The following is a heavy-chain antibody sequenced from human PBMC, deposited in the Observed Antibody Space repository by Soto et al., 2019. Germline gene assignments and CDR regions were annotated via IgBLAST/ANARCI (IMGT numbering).Heavy chain of an antibody. CDR1: GFTFSSYA. CDR2: ISGSGGST. Sequence: GGSLRLSYAASGFTFSSYAMSWVRQAPGKGLEWVSAISGSGGSTYYADSVKGRFTISRDNSKNTLYLQMNSLRAEDTAVYYCAKVEKGSGWYYFDYWGQGTLVTVSS. V-gene: IGHV3-23*01. J-gene: IGHJ4*02. D-gene: IGHD6-19*01. CDR3: AKVEKGSGWYYFDY.